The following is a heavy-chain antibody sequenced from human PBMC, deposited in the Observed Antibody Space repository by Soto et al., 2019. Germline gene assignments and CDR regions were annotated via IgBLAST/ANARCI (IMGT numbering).Heavy chain of an antibody. J-gene: IGHJ6*02. Sequence: SETLSLTCAVYGGSFSGYYWSWIRQPPGKGLEWIGEINHSGSTNYNPSLKSRVTISVDTSKNQFSLKLSSVTAADTAVYYCARAMRVYDFWSGYYGTENPDYYYGMDVCGQGTTVTV. CDR2: INHSGST. V-gene: IGHV4-34*01. CDR1: GGSFSGYY. CDR3: ARAMRVYDFWSGYYGTENPDYYYGMDV. D-gene: IGHD3-3*01.